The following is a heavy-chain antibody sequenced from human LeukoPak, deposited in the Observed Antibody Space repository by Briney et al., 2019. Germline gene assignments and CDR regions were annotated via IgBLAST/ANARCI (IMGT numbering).Heavy chain of an antibody. Sequence: GGSLRLSCAASGFTFSSYGMHWVRQAPGKGLEWVAFIRYDGSNKYYADSVKGRFTICRDNSKNTLYLQMNSLIAEDTAVYYCAKDRIVPYYYDSSGYYYEEGFDYWGQGTLVTVSS. CDR2: IRYDGSNK. CDR1: GFTFSSYG. V-gene: IGHV3-30*02. D-gene: IGHD3-22*01. CDR3: AKDRIVPYYYDSSGYYYEEGFDY. J-gene: IGHJ4*02.